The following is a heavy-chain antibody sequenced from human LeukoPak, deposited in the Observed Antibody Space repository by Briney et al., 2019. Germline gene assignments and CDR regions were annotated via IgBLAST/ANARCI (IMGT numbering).Heavy chain of an antibody. V-gene: IGHV3-30*18. CDR3: AKERLGIFGALGY. J-gene: IGHJ4*02. Sequence: GGSLRLSCAASGFTFSSYGMHWVRQAPGKGLGGVAVISYDGSNKYYADSVKGRFTISRDNSKNTLYLQMNSLRAEDTAVYYCAKERLGIFGALGYWGQGTLVTVSS. CDR2: ISYDGSNK. CDR1: GFTFSSYG. D-gene: IGHD3-3*01.